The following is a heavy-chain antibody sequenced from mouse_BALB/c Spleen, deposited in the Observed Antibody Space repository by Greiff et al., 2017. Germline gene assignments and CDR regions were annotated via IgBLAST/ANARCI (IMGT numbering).Heavy chain of an antibody. CDR1: GYSFTSYW. D-gene: IGHD2-4*01. CDR3: ARGRDYDERASVVY. J-gene: IGHJ2*01. Sequence: QVQLQQSGPQLVRPGASVKISCKASGYSFTSYWMHWVKQRPGQGLEWIGMIDPSDSETRLNQKFKDKATLTVDKSSSTAYMQLSSPTSEDSAVYYCARGRDYDERASVVYWGQGTTLTVSS. CDR2: IDPSDSET. V-gene: IGHV1S126*01.